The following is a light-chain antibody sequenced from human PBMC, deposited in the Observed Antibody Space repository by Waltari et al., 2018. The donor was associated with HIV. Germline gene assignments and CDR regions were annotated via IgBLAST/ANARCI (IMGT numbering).Light chain of an antibody. Sequence: QSVLTQPPSVSAAPGQKVTISCSGSTSNIGNSYVSWSQQLPGTAPKLVIYENNKRPSGIPDRFSGSKSGTSATLGITGLQTGDEADYYCGTWDNNLSAWVFGGGTKLTVL. CDR3: GTWDNNLSAWV. V-gene: IGLV1-51*02. CDR1: TSNIGNSY. J-gene: IGLJ3*02. CDR2: ENN.